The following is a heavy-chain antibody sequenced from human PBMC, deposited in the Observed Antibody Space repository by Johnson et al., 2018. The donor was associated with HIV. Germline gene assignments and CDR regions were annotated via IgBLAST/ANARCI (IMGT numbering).Heavy chain of an antibody. D-gene: IGHD3-22*01. Sequence: VQLVESGGGVVRPGGSLRLSCAASGFTFDDHDMNWVRQVPGKGLEWVSGINWNGGSIGYADSVKGRFTISRDNAKNTLYLQMNSLRAEDTAVYYCAKRSYYYDSSGPPADAFDIWGQGTMVTVSS. CDR1: GFTFDDHD. V-gene: IGHV3-20*04. J-gene: IGHJ3*02. CDR2: INWNGGSI. CDR3: AKRSYYYDSSGPPADAFDI.